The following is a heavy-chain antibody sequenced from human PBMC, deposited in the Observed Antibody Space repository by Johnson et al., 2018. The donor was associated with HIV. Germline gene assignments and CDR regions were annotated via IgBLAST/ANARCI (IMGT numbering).Heavy chain of an antibody. V-gene: IGHV3-13*01. Sequence: VQLVESGGGLVKPGGSLRLSCAASGFTFSSYDMHWVRQTTGKGLEWVSAIGSAGDTYYPGSVKGRFTISRENAKNSLYLQMNSLRAGDTAVYYCAAGGVPALDIWGQGTMVTVSS. CDR2: IGSAGDT. D-gene: IGHD2-15*01. CDR3: AAGGVPALDI. CDR1: GFTFSSYD. J-gene: IGHJ3*02.